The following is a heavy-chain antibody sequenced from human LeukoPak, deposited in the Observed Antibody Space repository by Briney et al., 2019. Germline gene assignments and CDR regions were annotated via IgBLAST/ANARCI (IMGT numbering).Heavy chain of an antibody. J-gene: IGHJ5*02. V-gene: IGHV4-61*02. CDR1: GASMSSDGYY. D-gene: IGHD2-8*01. CDR3: ASAGHCANGVCRNWFGP. Sequence: SETLSLTCNVSGASMSSDGYYWNWIRQPAGKGLEWIGRIYSGGSTDYNPSLKSRVTLSVDTSKNRLSLKLSYVTAADTAVYYCASAGHCANGVCRNWFGPWGQGILVTVSS. CDR2: IYSGGST.